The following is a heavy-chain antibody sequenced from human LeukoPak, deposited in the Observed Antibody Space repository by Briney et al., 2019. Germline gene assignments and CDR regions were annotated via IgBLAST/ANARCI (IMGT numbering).Heavy chain of an antibody. CDR3: ARARTNQRGYSGYDRVYYFDY. CDR2: ISHSGST. V-gene: IGHV4-38-2*02. D-gene: IGHD5-12*01. J-gene: IGHJ4*02. CDR1: GYSIRSGYY. Sequence: SETLSLTCTVSGYSIRSGYYWGWIRQPPGKGLEWIGSISHSGSTYYNPSLKSRVTISVDTSKNQFSLKLSSVTAADTAVYYCARARTNQRGYSGYDRVYYFDYWGQGTLVTVSS.